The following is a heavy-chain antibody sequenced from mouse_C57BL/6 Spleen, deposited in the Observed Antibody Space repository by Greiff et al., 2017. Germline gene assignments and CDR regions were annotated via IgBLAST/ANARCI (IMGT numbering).Heavy chain of an antibody. CDR3: AREVYYGNFYAMDY. Sequence: EVKVVESEGGLVQPGSSMKLSCTASGFTFSDYYMAWVRQVPEKGLEWVANINYDGSSTYYLDSLKSRFIISRDNAKNILYLQMSSLKSEDTATYYCAREVYYGNFYAMDYWGQGTSVTVSS. V-gene: IGHV5-16*01. J-gene: IGHJ4*01. D-gene: IGHD2-1*01. CDR2: INYDGSST. CDR1: GFTFSDYY.